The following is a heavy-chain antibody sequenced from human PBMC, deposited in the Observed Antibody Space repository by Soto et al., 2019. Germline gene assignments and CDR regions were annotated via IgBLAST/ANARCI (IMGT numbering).Heavy chain of an antibody. V-gene: IGHV3-53*01. CDR3: ARGHVQYCYYYGMDV. J-gene: IGHJ6*02. CDR2: IYSGGST. Sequence: EVQLVESGGGLIQPGGSLRLSCAASGFTVSSNYMSWVRQAPGKGLEWVSVIYSGGSTYYADSVKGRFTISRDNSKNTLYLQMNSLRAEDTAVYYCARGHVQYCYYYGMDVWGQGTTVTVSS. CDR1: GFTVSSNY. D-gene: IGHD1-1*01.